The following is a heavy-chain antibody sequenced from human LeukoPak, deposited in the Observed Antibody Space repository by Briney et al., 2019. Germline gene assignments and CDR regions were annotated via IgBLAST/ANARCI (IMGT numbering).Heavy chain of an antibody. J-gene: IGHJ4*02. CDR3: ATGYSSTWYYFDY. Sequence: SETLSLTCTVSGDSISSYYWSWIRQPPGKGLEWIGYIYYSGSTNYNPSLKSRVTISADTSKDQFSLKLAPVTAADTAVYYCATGYSSTWYYFDYWGQGTLVTVSS. CDR2: IYYSGST. V-gene: IGHV4-59*01. CDR1: GDSISSYY. D-gene: IGHD6-13*01.